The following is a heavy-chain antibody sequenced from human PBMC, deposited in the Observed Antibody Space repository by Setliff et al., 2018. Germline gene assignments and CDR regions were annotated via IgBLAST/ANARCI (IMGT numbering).Heavy chain of an antibody. CDR3: ARDPPGMNAFDI. J-gene: IGHJ3*02. CDR1: GFSFSRSW. V-gene: IGHV3-7*01. CDR2: IKQDGSEK. D-gene: IGHD6-13*01. Sequence: QAGGSLRLSCAASGFSFSRSWMSWVRQAPGKGPEWVANIKQDGSEKYYVDSVEGRFTISRDNAKNLLFLQMRGLRAGDTALYYRARDPPGMNAFDIWGHGTMVTVSS.